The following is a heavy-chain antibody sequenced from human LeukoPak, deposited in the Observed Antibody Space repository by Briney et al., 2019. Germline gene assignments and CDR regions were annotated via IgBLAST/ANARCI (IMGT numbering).Heavy chain of an antibody. J-gene: IGHJ4*02. CDR2: INPSGGST. V-gene: IGHV1-46*01. Sequence: ASVKVSCKASGYTFTNYGISWVRQAPGQGLEWMGIINPSGGSTSYAQKFQGRVTMTRDTSTSTVYMELSSLRSEDTAVYYCARTNYYDSSGYYYWGQGTLVTVSS. CDR3: ARTNYYDSSGYYY. D-gene: IGHD3-22*01. CDR1: GYTFTNYG.